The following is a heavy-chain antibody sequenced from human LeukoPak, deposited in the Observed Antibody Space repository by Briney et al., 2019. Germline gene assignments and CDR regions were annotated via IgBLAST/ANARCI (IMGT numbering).Heavy chain of an antibody. CDR2: IHYSGST. CDR1: GASITIYY. CDR3: ARDTRSYDCSAYYYFDY. J-gene: IGHJ4*02. V-gene: IGHV4-59*01. Sequence: SETLSLTCTVSGASITIYYWNWIRQPPGQGLEWVGYIHYSGSTSYNPSLKSRVTISVDTSKKQFSLHLSSVTAADTAVYFCARDTRSYDCSAYYYFDYWGQGALVTVSS. D-gene: IGHD3-22*01.